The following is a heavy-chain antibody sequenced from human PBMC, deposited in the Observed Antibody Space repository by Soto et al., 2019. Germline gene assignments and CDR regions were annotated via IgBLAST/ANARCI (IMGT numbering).Heavy chain of an antibody. V-gene: IGHV4-59*12. CDR3: AREADRLFCSGGRCYGGWFDP. J-gene: IGHJ5*02. CDR2: IYYSGSA. D-gene: IGHD2-15*01. CDR1: GGSISSYY. Sequence: ASETLSLTCTVSGGSISSYYWSSIRQPPGKGLEWIGDIYYSGSANYNPSLKSRATTSLDTSKNQFSLKLNSVTAADTAVFFCAREADRLFCSGGRCYGGWFDPWGQGTLVTVSS.